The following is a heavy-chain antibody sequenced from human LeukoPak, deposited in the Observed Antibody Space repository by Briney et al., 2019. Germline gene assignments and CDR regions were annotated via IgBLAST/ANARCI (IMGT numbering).Heavy chain of an antibody. V-gene: IGHV1-18*01. CDR2: IDSHNGDR. CDR1: GYSFVFFG. CDR3: ARDGPLGYCSGGSCYSYFDY. D-gene: IGHD2-15*01. Sequence: ASVRVSCKASGYSFVFFGVAWVRQAPGQGLEWMGWIDSHNGDRNYAEKFQDRVTMTTDTSTTTSYMELRSLRFDDTAVYYCARDGPLGYCSGGSCYSYFDYWGQGTLVTVSS. J-gene: IGHJ4*02.